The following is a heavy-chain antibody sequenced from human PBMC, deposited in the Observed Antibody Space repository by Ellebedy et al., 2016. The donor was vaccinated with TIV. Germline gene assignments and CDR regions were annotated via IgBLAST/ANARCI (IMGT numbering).Heavy chain of an antibody. CDR1: GFTFSSYT. D-gene: IGHD4-23*01. CDR2: ISYDASNK. CDR3: AREYGGIAFDY. J-gene: IGHJ4*02. V-gene: IGHV3-30-3*01. Sequence: GGSLRLSXAASGFTFSSYTMHWVRQAPGKGLEWVAVISYDASNKYYADSVKGRFTITRDNSKNTLYLQMNSLRAEDTAVYYCAREYGGIAFDYWGQGTLVTVSS.